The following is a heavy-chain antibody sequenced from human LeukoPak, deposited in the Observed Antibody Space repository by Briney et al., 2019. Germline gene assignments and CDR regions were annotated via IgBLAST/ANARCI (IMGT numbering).Heavy chain of an antibody. CDR3: ARNRGYSYGFFDY. Sequence: QPGGSLRLSCAASGFTFSSYAMSWVRQAPGKGLEWVSAISGSGGSTYYADSVKGRFTISRDNAKNSLYLQMNSLRAEDTAVYYCARNRGYSYGFFDYWGQGALVTVSS. J-gene: IGHJ4*02. CDR2: ISGSGGST. V-gene: IGHV3-23*01. D-gene: IGHD5-18*01. CDR1: GFTFSSYA.